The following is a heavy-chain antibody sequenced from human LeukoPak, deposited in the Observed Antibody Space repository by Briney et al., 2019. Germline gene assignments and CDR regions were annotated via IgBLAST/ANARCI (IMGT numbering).Heavy chain of an antibody. CDR1: GYSINFGHL. V-gene: IGHV4-38-2*02. J-gene: IGHJ5*02. CDR3: ARETSAVAHTMIRDWLDP. CDR2: INHSGRT. Sequence: SETLSLTCDVSGYSINFGHLWGWIRQPPGKGLEWIASINHSGRTYYTPSLKGRVTISVDTLKNQFSLKVTSVTAEDTAMYLCARETSAVAHTMIRDWLDPWGQGTLVTVSS. D-gene: IGHD3-22*01.